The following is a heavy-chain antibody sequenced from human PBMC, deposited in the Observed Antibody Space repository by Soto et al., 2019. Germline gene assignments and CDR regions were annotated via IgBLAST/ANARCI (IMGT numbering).Heavy chain of an antibody. Sequence: SETLSLTCTVSGGSISSYYWSWIRQPPGKGLEWIGYIYYSGSTNYNPSLKSRVTISVDTSKNQFSLKLSSVTAADTAVYYCARVGELAYGMDVWGQGTTVTVSS. J-gene: IGHJ6*02. V-gene: IGHV4-59*01. D-gene: IGHD1-7*01. CDR3: ARVGELAYGMDV. CDR2: IYYSGST. CDR1: GGSISSYY.